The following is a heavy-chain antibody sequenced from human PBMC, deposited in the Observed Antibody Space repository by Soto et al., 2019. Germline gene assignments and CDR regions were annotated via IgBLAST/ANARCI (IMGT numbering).Heavy chain of an antibody. D-gene: IGHD3-22*01. V-gene: IGHV1-69*13. Sequence: SVKVSCKASGGTFSSYAISWLRQAPGQGLEWMGGIIPIFGTANYAQKFQGRVTITADESTSTAYMELSSLRSEDTAVYYCARSKYYDSSGYYPRWGQGTLVTVSS. CDR3: ARSKYYDSSGYYPR. J-gene: IGHJ4*02. CDR1: GGTFSSYA. CDR2: IIPIFGTA.